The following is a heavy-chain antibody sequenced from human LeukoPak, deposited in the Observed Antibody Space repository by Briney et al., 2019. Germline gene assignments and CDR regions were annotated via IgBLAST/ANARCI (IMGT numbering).Heavy chain of an antibody. CDR1: GYTFTGYY. CDR2: INPNSGGT. J-gene: IGHJ2*01. V-gene: IGHV1-2*02. CDR3: ARDRTVTTGNWYFDL. Sequence: GASVTVSCMASGYTFTGYYMHWVRQAPGQGREGMGWINPNSGGTNYAQKLQGRVTMTRDTSISTAYMELSRLRSDDTAVYYCARDRTVTTGNWYFDLWGRGTLVTVSS. D-gene: IGHD4-17*01.